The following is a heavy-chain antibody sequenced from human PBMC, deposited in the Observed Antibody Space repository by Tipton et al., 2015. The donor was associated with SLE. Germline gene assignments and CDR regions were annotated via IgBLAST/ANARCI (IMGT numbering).Heavy chain of an antibody. V-gene: IGHV4-59*01. CDR2: VSYSGST. Sequence: TLSLTCSVSGGSINVYYWSWVRQPPGKGLEWIGYVSYSGSTNYNPSLQSRVTISVDTSKNQFSLKLRSVTAADTAVFYCARPLGAWFDPFDIWGQGTMVTVSS. J-gene: IGHJ3*02. D-gene: IGHD2-21*02. CDR3: ARPLGAWFDPFDI. CDR1: GGSINVYY.